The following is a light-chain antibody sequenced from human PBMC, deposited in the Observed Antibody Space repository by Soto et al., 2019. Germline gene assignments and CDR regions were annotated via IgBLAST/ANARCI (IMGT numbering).Light chain of an antibody. CDR1: QGISSW. J-gene: IGKJ3*01. CDR3: QQYSSYPFP. Sequence: DIQMTQSPSTLSASLGDRVTITCRASQGISSWLAWYQQKPGKAPKVLIYKATSLESGVPSRFRGSGSGTEFTLTNRSLQPDDFASYYCQQYSSYPFPFGPGTKVDIK. CDR2: KAT. V-gene: IGKV1-5*03.